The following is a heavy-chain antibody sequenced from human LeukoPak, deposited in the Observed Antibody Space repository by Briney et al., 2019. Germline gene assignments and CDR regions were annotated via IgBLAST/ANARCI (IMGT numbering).Heavy chain of an antibody. J-gene: IGHJ5*02. CDR1: GFTVSSNY. CDR3: ARHSSSSSWNWFDP. CDR2: IYSDGST. V-gene: IGHV3-53*01. D-gene: IGHD6-6*01. Sequence: GGSLRLSCAASGFTVSSNYMSWVRQAPGKGLEWVSVIYSDGSTSYADSVRGRFTISRDNSKNTLYLQMNSLRAEDTAVYYCARHSSSSSWNWFDPRGQGTLVTVSS.